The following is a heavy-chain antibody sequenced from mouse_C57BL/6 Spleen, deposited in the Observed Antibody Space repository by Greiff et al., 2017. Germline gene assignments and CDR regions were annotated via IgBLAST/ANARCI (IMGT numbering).Heavy chain of an antibody. CDR1: GYSITSGYY. Sequence: EVKVEESGPGLVKPSQSLSLTCSVTGYSITSGYYWNWIRQFPGNKLEWMGYISYDGSNNYNTSLKNRISITRDTSKNQFFLKLNSVTTEDTATYYCARSHIYDYGSSYGYWGQGTTRTVSS. CDR2: ISYDGSN. CDR3: ARSHIYDYGSSYGY. V-gene: IGHV3-6*01. D-gene: IGHD1-1*01. J-gene: IGHJ2*01.